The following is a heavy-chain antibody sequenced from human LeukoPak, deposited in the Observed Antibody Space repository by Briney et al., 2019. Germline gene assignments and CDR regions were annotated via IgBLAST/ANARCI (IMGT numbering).Heavy chain of an antibody. CDR3: AKGTLDSQYCWGGSGYYFDY. CDR1: GFTFSSYG. Sequence: GRSLRLSCAASGFTFSSYGMHWVRQAPGKGLEWVALISYDGSNTYYADSVKGRFSISRDNSKNTLYLQVNSLRAEDTAVYYCAKGTLDSQYCWGGSGYYFDYGARGPVATFSS. J-gene: IGHJ4*02. CDR2: ISYDGSNT. D-gene: IGHD2-15*01. V-gene: IGHV3-30*18.